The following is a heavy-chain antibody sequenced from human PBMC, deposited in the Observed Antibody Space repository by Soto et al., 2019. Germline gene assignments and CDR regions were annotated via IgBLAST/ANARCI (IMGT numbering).Heavy chain of an antibody. CDR1: GESITSSSYF. D-gene: IGHD3-9*01. CDR3: ARMSRTINY. CDR2: IFYDGKT. J-gene: IGHJ4*02. Sequence: SETLSLTCSVSGESITSSSYFWSWIRLSPGRGLEYIGYIFYDGKTKYSPSLESRVTMSVDTSKGQYSLNLTSVTAADTAVYFRARMSRTINYWGRGILVTVSS. V-gene: IGHV4-61*01.